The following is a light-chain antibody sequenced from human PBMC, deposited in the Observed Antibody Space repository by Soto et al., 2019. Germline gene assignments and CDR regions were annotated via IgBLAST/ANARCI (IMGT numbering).Light chain of an antibody. V-gene: IGKV3-15*01. CDR3: HQYGNSPPWT. J-gene: IGKJ1*01. Sequence: EIVMTQSPATLSVSPGERATLSCRASQSVSSNLAWYQQKPGQAPRLLIYGASTRATGIPARFSGSGSGTDFTLTISRLEPEDFAVYYCHQYGNSPPWTFGQGTKVDIK. CDR1: QSVSSN. CDR2: GAS.